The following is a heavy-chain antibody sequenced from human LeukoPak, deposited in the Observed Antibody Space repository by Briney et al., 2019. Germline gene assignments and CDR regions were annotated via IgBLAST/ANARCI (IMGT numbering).Heavy chain of an antibody. CDR3: ASYCISRRCDSDIDD. CDR1: VFSFSDYW. J-gene: IGHJ4*02. V-gene: IGHV3-7*05. D-gene: IGHD2-15*01. CDR2: IKQDGSDK. Sequence: GGSLRLSCAASVFSFSDYWMRWGRQAPGKGLEWVASIKQDGSDKLYVDSVKGRFTISRDNAKNSLFLQMNSLRAEDTAVYYCASYCISRRCDSDIDDWGQGTLVTVSS.